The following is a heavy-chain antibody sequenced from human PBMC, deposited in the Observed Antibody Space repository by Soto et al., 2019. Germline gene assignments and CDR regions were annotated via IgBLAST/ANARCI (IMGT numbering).Heavy chain of an antibody. Sequence: QVQLVESGGGVVQPGRSLRLSCAASGFTFSSYAMHWVRQAPGKGLEWVAVISYDGSNKYYADSVKGRFTISRDNSKNTLYLQMNSLRAEDTAVYYCARDGHSYGSGFDYWGQGTLVTVSS. CDR3: ARDGHSYGSGFDY. V-gene: IGHV3-30-3*01. D-gene: IGHD5-18*01. CDR2: ISYDGSNK. J-gene: IGHJ4*02. CDR1: GFTFSSYA.